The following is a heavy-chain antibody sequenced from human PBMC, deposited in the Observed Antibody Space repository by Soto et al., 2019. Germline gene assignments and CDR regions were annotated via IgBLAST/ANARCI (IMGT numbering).Heavy chain of an antibody. CDR3: ARTVPAAIGSSSGWYRDHYYYGMDV. CDR2: IYYSGST. D-gene: IGHD6-19*01. J-gene: IGHJ6*02. Sequence: QVQLQESGPGLVKPSQTLSLTCTVSGGSISSGGYYWSWIRQHPGKGLEWIGYIYYSGSTYYNPSLKSRVTISVDTSKNQFSLKLSSVTAADTAVYYCARTVPAAIGSSSGWYRDHYYYGMDVWGQGTTVTVSS. V-gene: IGHV4-31*03. CDR1: GGSISSGGYY.